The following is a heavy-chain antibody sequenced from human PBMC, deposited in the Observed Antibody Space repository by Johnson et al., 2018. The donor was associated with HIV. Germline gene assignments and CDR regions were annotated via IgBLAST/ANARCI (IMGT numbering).Heavy chain of an antibody. Sequence: QVQLVESGGGVVQPGGSLRLSCAASGFTFSSYGMHWVRQAPGKGLEWVAFIRYDGSNKYYADSVKGRLTISRDNTKNTLYLQMNSLRAEDTAVYYCAKSERAAAVPDAFDIWGQGTMVTVSS. CDR2: IRYDGSNK. CDR1: GFTFSSYG. D-gene: IGHD6-13*01. J-gene: IGHJ3*02. CDR3: AKSERAAAVPDAFDI. V-gene: IGHV3-30*02.